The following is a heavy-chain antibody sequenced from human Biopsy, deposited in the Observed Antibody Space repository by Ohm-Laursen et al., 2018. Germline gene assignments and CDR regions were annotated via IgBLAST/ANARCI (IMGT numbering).Heavy chain of an antibody. Sequence: GTLSLTCIVSGGSISGYHWSWIRKSPGKGLEWLAYISYTGGITSNPSLNGRATMSLDTSKNQFSLRLIYVAAADTAVYYCARMPHFDYWGQGILVTVSS. CDR2: ISYTGGI. CDR3: ARMPHFDY. D-gene: IGHD2-2*01. J-gene: IGHJ4*02. CDR1: GGSISGYH. V-gene: IGHV4-59*01.